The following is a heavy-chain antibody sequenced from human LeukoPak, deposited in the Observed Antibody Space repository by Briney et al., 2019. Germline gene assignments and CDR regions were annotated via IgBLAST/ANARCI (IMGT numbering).Heavy chain of an antibody. J-gene: IGHJ5*02. D-gene: IGHD5-18*01. V-gene: IGHV1-18*01. CDR1: GYTFTSYG. CDR3: AREVQRQPYSYGSVGGENWFDP. Sequence: GASVKVSCKASGYTFTSYGISWVRQAPGQGLEWMGWISAYNGNTNYAQKFQGRVTITADESTSTAYMELSSLRSEDTAVYYCAREVQRQPYSYGSVGGENWFDPWGQGTLVTVSS. CDR2: ISAYNGNT.